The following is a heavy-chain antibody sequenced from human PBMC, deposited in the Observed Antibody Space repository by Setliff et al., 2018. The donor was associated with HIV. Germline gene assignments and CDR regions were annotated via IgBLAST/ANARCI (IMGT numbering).Heavy chain of an antibody. CDR2: VSQSGST. CDR3: ARVPVAGANWFDP. Sequence: SETLCLTCSVSGVSINRTDHYWGWIRQSPGKRLEWIGSVSQSGSTYYNPSLKSRITISVDRSKNLFSLKLISVTAADQGVYYCARVPVAGANWFDPWGLGTLVTVSS. CDR1: GVSINRTDHY. D-gene: IGHD2-21*01. V-gene: IGHV4-39*01. J-gene: IGHJ5*02.